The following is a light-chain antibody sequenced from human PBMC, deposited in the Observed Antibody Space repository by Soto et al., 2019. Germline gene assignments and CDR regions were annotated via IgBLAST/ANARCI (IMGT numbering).Light chain of an antibody. CDR1: QSVNSNY. CDR2: GAS. CDR3: QQYDSTPPT. J-gene: IGKJ1*01. Sequence: EIVLTQSPGTLSLSPGGRATLSCRASQSVNSNYLAWYQRKPGQAPRLLIYGASNRATDIPYRFSASGSGTDLNLPITGLEAEDFAVCYCQQYDSTPPTFGQGTKVEVK. V-gene: IGKV3-20*01.